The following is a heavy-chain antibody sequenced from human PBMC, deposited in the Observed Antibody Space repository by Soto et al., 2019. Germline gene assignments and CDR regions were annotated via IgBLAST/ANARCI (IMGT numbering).Heavy chain of an antibody. CDR1: GGRFSDSA. D-gene: IGHD3-10*01. V-gene: IGHV1-69*01. CDR2: IIILFGTP. CDR3: ATERVGEMATGGYFDD. J-gene: IGHJ4*02. Sequence: QVQLAQSGAEVKKPGSSVKVSCTASGGRFSDSAFSWVRQAPGQGLEWMAGIIILFGTPNYAQRFQGRVSITVDESSSTVYMEMTRLTLEDTAVYYCATERVGEMATGGYFDDWGQGTLVTVSS.